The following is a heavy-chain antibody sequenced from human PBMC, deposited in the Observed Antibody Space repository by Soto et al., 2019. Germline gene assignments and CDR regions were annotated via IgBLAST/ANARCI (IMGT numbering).Heavy chain of an antibody. CDR2: IGLGSSTK. D-gene: IGHD3-22*01. CDR1: GFTFRNYG. Sequence: GGSLRLSCAASGFTFRNYGMNWVRQAPGKGLEWVSYIGLGSSTKYYADSVEGRFTISRDNAKNSLYLQMNSLRAEDTAVHYCARDQLYYNDISGRPLNAFDVWGQGAMVTVSS. J-gene: IGHJ3*01. CDR3: ARDQLYYNDISGRPLNAFDV. V-gene: IGHV3-48*01.